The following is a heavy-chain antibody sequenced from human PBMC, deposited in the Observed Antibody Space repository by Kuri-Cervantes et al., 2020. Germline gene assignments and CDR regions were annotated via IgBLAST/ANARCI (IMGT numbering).Heavy chain of an antibody. D-gene: IGHD6-19*01. J-gene: IGHJ5*02. CDR1: GLSLSTSGMC. Sequence: SGHTLVKPPHTFTLTCTCSGLSLSTSGMCVSWIRQPPGKALEWLALIDWDDDKYYSTSLKSRLTITKDTSKNQVVLTMTNMYPVDTATYYCAPQRGSGINWFDPWGQGALVTVSS. CDR3: APQRGSGINWFDP. CDR2: IDWDDDK. V-gene: IGHV2-70*12.